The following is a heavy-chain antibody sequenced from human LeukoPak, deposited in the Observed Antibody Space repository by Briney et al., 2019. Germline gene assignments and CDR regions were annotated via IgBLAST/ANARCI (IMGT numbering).Heavy chain of an antibody. Sequence: GGSVTLPCAASGFSFSDFYMSWIRQAPGMGLEWISYIGTRSNPIYYADSVKGLLTISRDDAKNPLYLQMNSLRDEDTAVYFCAREARGSGSVFDYWGQGT. V-gene: IGHV3-11*01. CDR1: GFSFSDFY. D-gene: IGHD3-10*01. CDR3: AREARGSGSVFDY. CDR2: IGTRSNPI. J-gene: IGHJ4*02.